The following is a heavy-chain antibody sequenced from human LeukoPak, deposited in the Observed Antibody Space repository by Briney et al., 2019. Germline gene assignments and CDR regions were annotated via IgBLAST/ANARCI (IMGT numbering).Heavy chain of an antibody. CDR2: IYPGDSDT. CDR1: GYSFTTYW. D-gene: IGHD6-19*01. V-gene: IGHV5-51*01. Sequence: GESLKISCKGSGYSFTTYWIGWVRQMPGKGLEWMGTIYPGDSDTRYNPSFQGQVTISADKSFSTAYLQWSSLKASDTAMYYCARRGIAVAGTPAEYFQHRGQGTLVIVSS. J-gene: IGHJ1*01. CDR3: ARRGIAVAGTPAEYFQH.